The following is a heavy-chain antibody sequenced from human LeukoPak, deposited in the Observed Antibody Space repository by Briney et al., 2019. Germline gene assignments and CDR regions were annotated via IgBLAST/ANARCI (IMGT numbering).Heavy chain of an antibody. CDR1: GCTFSSYE. V-gene: IGHV3-48*03. D-gene: IGHD2-15*01. CDR3: ARAFLTPNF. CDR2: ISSSGSTM. J-gene: IGHJ4*02. Sequence: PGGSLRLSCAASGCTFSSYEMHWFRQAPGKGLEWVSYISSSGSTMYYADSVKGRFTISRDNAKDSLYLQMNSLRAADTAVYYCARAFLTPNFWGQGTLVTVSS.